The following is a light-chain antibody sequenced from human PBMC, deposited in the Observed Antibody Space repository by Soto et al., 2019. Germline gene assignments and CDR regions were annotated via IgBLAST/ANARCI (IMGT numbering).Light chain of an antibody. CDR3: QQYDTLPPYT. CDR1: QSISNW. CDR2: HAS. Sequence: DIQMTQSPSTLPASVGDRVTITCRASQSISNWLAWYQQKPGTAPKVLIYHASNLQSGVPSRFSGSGSGTDFTFTISNLQPEDIATYYCQQYDTLPPYTFGQGTKVDIK. J-gene: IGKJ2*01. V-gene: IGKV1-5*01.